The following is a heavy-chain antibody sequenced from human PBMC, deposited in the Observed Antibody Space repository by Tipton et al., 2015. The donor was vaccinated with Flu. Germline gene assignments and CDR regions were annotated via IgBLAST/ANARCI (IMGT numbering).Heavy chain of an antibody. V-gene: IGHV4-39*07. CDR3: ARQKGGISSGYYYYLDY. Sequence: TLSLTCTVSGDSISSSSYYWGWIRQPPGEGLEWIGSIYYSGSTYYNPSLASRVTISLDTSKKQFSLKLSSVTAADTSVYYCARQKGGISSGYYYYLDYWGQGTLVTVSS. J-gene: IGHJ4*02. CDR2: IYYSGST. CDR1: GDSISSSSYY. D-gene: IGHD3-22*01.